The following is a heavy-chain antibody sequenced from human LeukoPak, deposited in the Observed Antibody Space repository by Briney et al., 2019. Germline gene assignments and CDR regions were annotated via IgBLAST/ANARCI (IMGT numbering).Heavy chain of an antibody. CDR1: GYTFTGYY. V-gene: IGHV1-2*04. CDR3: ARTGRYCSGGSCYSGAGGAFDI. CDR2: INPNSGGT. Sequence: ASVNVSCTASGYTFTGYYMHWVRQAPGQGLEWMGWINPNSGGTNYAQKFQGWVTMTRDTSISTAYMELSRLRSDDTAVYYCARTGRYCSGGSCYSGAGGAFDIWGRGTMVTVSS. D-gene: IGHD2-15*01. J-gene: IGHJ3*02.